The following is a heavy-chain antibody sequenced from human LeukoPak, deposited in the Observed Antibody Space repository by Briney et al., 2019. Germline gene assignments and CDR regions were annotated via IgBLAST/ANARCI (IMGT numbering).Heavy chain of an antibody. Sequence: PGGSLRLTCAASGFTFSSYGMTWVRQAPGKGLEWVSAMSGSGGSTYYADSVKGRFTISRDNSKNTLYLQMNSLRAEDTAVYYCAKGYYDYVWGSYRYDYWGQGTLVTV. CDR2: MSGSGGST. D-gene: IGHD3-16*02. J-gene: IGHJ4*02. V-gene: IGHV3-23*01. CDR3: AKGYYDYVWGSYRYDY. CDR1: GFTFSSYG.